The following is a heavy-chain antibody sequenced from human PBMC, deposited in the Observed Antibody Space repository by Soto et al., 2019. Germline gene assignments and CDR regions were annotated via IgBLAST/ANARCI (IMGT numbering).Heavy chain of an antibody. CDR2: IYPVHSDT. D-gene: IGHD3-22*01. J-gene: IGHJ4*02. V-gene: IGHV5-51*01. CDR3: ARKYYYDSSGYSPY. Sequence: GEPLKISFKGSGHSFASHWIGWVRQMPGKGLDWMGIIYPVHSDTRYSPSFQGQVTISADKPISTPYPQRRSLKASDTEMYYCARKYYYDSSGYSPYWGQGTL. CDR1: GHSFASHW.